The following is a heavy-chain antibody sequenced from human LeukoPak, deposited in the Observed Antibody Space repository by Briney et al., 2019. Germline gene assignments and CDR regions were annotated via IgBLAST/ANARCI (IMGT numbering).Heavy chain of an antibody. CDR3: APDRWGSIASLDS. CDR2: ISYDGSNK. Sequence: GRSLRLSCAASGFTFSSYAMHWVRQAPGKGLEWVAVISYDGSNKYYADSVKGRFTISRDNSKNTLYLQMNSLRSEDTAVYCCAPDRWGSIASLDSWGQGTLVTVSS. J-gene: IGHJ4*02. D-gene: IGHD6-6*01. V-gene: IGHV3-30*04. CDR1: GFTFSSYA.